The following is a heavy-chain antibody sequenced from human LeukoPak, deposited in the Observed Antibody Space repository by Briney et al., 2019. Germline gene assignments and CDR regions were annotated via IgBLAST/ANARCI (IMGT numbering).Heavy chain of an antibody. D-gene: IGHD5-24*01. CDR3: ARDREMATI. V-gene: IGHV4-4*07. CDR2: IYTSGST. J-gene: IGHJ4*02. Sequence: ASETLSLTCTVSGGPIRGYYWSWIRQPAGKGLEWIGRIYTSGSTNYNPSLKSRVTMSVDTSKNQFSLKLSSVTAADTAAYYCARDREMATIWSQGTLVTVSS. CDR1: GGPIRGYY.